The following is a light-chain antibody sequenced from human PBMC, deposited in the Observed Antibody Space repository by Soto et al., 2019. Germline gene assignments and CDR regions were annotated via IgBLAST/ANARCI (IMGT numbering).Light chain of an antibody. CDR1: SSDVGGYNY. V-gene: IGLV2-14*01. CDR2: EVS. Sequence: QSVLTQPASVSGSPGQSITISCTGTSSDVGGYNYVSWYQPHPGKAPELMIYEVSNRPTGVSNRFSGSKSGNTASLTISGRQAEDEADYYCSLYTSSSTRVCGTGTKVTLL. J-gene: IGLJ1*01. CDR3: SLYTSSSTRV.